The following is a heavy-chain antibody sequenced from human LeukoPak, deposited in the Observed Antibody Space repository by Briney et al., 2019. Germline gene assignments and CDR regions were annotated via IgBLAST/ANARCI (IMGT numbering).Heavy chain of an antibody. Sequence: GGSLRLSCAASGFTFSNYGMHWVRQAPGKGLEWVAFVRYDGTNKFYADSVKGRFTISRDNSNNTPYLQMNSLRAEDTAVYYCAKDLYCSSTSCYMDVWGKGTTVTVSS. CDR1: GFTFSNYG. CDR2: VRYDGTNK. V-gene: IGHV3-30*02. J-gene: IGHJ6*03. CDR3: AKDLYCSSTSCYMDV. D-gene: IGHD2-2*01.